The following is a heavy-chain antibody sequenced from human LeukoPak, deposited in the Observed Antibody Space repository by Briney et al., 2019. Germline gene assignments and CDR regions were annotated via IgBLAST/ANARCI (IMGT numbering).Heavy chain of an antibody. CDR3: ARVSRRVRGVIITFGY. D-gene: IGHD3-10*01. CDR2: INPNSGGT. Sequence: ASVKVSCKASGYTFTGYYMHWVRQAPGQGLEWMGWINPNSGGTNYAQKFQGRVTMTRDTSISTAYMELGRLRSDDTAVYYCARVSRRVRGVIITFGYWGQGTLVTVSS. J-gene: IGHJ4*02. CDR1: GYTFTGYY. V-gene: IGHV1-2*02.